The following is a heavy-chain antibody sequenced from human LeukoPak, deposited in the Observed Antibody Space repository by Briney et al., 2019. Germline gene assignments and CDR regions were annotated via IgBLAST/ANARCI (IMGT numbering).Heavy chain of an antibody. CDR1: GGSISSYY. V-gene: IGHV4-59*01. D-gene: IGHD1-26*01. CDR2: IYYSGST. Sequence: SETLSLTCTVSGGSISSYYWSWIRQPPGKGLEWIGYIYYSGSTNYNPSLKSRVTISVDTSKNQFSLKLSSVTAADTAVYYCAGASSDSWRTPRYFDYWGQGTLVTVSS. J-gene: IGHJ4*02. CDR3: AGASSDSWRTPRYFDY.